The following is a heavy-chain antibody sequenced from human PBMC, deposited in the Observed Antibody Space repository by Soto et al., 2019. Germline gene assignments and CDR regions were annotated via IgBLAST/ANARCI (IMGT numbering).Heavy chain of an antibody. D-gene: IGHD2-2*02. V-gene: IGHV3-74*01. Sequence: PGGSLRLSCAASGFTFSSYWMHWVRQAPGKGLVWVSRFNSDGSSTSYADSVKGRFTISRDNAKNTLYLQMNSLRAEDTAVYYCARGHAPLGYCSSTSCYIYYYYMDVWGKGTTVTVS. J-gene: IGHJ6*03. CDR1: GFTFSSYW. CDR3: ARGHAPLGYCSSTSCYIYYYYMDV. CDR2: FNSDGSST.